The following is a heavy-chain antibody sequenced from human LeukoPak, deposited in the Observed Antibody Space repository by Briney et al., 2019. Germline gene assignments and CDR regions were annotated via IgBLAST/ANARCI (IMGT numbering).Heavy chain of an antibody. D-gene: IGHD3-3*02. J-gene: IGHJ5*02. CDR2: ISSSGSTI. CDR3: AKDENHFWSGYYSNYFDP. V-gene: IGHV3-48*03. CDR1: GFTFSSYE. Sequence: GGSLRLSCAASGFTFSSYEMNWVRQAPGKGLEWVSYISSSGSTIYYADSVKGRFTISRDNAKNTLYLQMNSLRAEDTAVYYCAKDENHFWSGYYSNYFDPWGQGTLVTVSS.